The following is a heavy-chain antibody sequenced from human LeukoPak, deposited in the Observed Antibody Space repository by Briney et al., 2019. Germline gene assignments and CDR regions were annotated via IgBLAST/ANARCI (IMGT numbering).Heavy chain of an antibody. V-gene: IGHV3-53*01. Sequence: GGALRLSCAASGVTFSSNYRSGVGQAPGKGGEGGTDIYSGGRTYYSDYATGRCNISKDNCKKTLYLQMNSLRAEDTAVYYCARWVRTMVRGDDAFDIWGQGTMVTVSS. D-gene: IGHD3-10*01. CDR2: IYSGGRT. CDR1: GVTFSSNY. J-gene: IGHJ3*02. CDR3: ARWVRTMVRGDDAFDI.